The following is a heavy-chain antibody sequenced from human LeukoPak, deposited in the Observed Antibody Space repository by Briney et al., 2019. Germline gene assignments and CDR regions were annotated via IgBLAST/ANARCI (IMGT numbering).Heavy chain of an antibody. V-gene: IGHV3-30*18. Sequence: GGSLRLSCAASGFTFSSYGMHWVRQAPGKGLEWVAVISHDGSNKYYADSVKGRFTISRDNSKNTLCLQMNSLRAEDTAVYYCANLEVGSLDYWGQGTLVTVSS. D-gene: IGHD2-15*01. CDR2: ISHDGSNK. CDR1: GFTFSSYG. CDR3: ANLEVGSLDY. J-gene: IGHJ4*02.